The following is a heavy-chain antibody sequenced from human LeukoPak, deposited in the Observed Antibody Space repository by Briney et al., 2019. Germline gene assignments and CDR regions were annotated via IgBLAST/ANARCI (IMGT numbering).Heavy chain of an antibody. CDR2: ISSSSSYI. V-gene: IGHV3-21*01. Sequence: PGGSLRLFCAASGFTFSSYSMNWVRQAPGKGLEWVSSISSSSSYIYYADSVKGRFTISRDNAKNSLYLQMNSLRAEDTAVYYCARDLIAAAGNWFDPWGQGTLVTVSS. CDR1: GFTFSSYS. J-gene: IGHJ5*02. D-gene: IGHD6-13*01. CDR3: ARDLIAAAGNWFDP.